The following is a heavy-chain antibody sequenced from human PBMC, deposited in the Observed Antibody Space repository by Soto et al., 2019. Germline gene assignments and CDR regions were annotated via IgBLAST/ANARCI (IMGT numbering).Heavy chain of an antibody. CDR1: GDSVSSNSAA. V-gene: IGHV6-1*01. CDR3: AISQDRGGRTTFIY. Sequence: SQTLSLTCGISGDSVSSNSAAWNWLRQSPSRGLEWLGRTYYRSKWYNDYAVSVESRITINPDTSKNHFSLQLNFVTPEDTALYYCAISQDRGGRTTFIYWGQGTQVTVSS. D-gene: IGHD3-16*01. J-gene: IGHJ4*02. CDR2: TYYRSKWYN.